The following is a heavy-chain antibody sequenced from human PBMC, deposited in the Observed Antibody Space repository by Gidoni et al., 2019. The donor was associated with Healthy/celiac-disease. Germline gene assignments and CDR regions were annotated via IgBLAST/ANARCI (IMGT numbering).Heavy chain of an antibody. D-gene: IGHD3-22*01. CDR1: GFPFSRYA. CDR3: AKDVTSNYYDSSFDY. Sequence: EVQLVESGGGLVQPGGSLRLSCAASGFPFSRYAMSWVRQAPGKGLEWVSAISGSGGSTYYADSVKGRFTISRDNSKNALYLQMNSLRAEDTAVYYCAKDVTSNYYDSSFDYWGQGTLVTVSS. CDR2: ISGSGGST. V-gene: IGHV3-23*04. J-gene: IGHJ4*02.